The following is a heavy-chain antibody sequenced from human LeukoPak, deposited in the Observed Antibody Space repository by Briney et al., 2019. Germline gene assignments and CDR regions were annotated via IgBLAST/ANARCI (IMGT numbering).Heavy chain of an antibody. J-gene: IGHJ4*02. CDR1: GYSFTSYW. D-gene: IGHD3-3*01. CDR3: ARRAVGVDY. Sequence: GESLKISCKASGYSFTSYWIDWVRQMPGKGLEWMGTIYPGDSETRYSPSFQGQVTFSADKSISTAYLQWSSLKASDTAMYYCARRAVGVDYWGQGTLVTVSS. V-gene: IGHV5-51*01. CDR2: IYPGDSET.